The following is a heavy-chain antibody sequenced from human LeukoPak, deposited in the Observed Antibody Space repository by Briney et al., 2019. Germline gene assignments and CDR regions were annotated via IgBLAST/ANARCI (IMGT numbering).Heavy chain of an antibody. CDR3: AKSRRITMVRDSFDY. J-gene: IGHJ4*02. V-gene: IGHV3-30*18. CDR1: GFTFSDYG. Sequence: GGSLRLSCVASGFTFSDYGMYWVRQAPGKGLEWVTVISYHGNNKYYTDSVKGRFSISRDNSKNTLYLQMNSLRAEDTAVYYCAKSRRITMVRDSFDYWGQGTLVTVSS. D-gene: IGHD3-10*01. CDR2: ISYHGNNK.